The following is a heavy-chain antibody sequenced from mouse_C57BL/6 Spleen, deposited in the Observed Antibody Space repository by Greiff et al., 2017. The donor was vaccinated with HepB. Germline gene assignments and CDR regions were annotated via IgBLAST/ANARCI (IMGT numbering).Heavy chain of an antibody. V-gene: IGHV3-6*01. CDR1: GYSITSGYY. CDR3: ARASNYPFYAMDY. D-gene: IGHD2-5*01. Sequence: EVKLQESGPGLVKPSQSLSLTCSVTGYSITSGYYWNWIRQFPGNKLEWMGYISYDGSNNYNPSLKNRISITRDTSKNQFFLKLNSVTTEDTATYYCARASNYPFYAMDYWGQGTSVTVSS. J-gene: IGHJ4*01. CDR2: ISYDGSN.